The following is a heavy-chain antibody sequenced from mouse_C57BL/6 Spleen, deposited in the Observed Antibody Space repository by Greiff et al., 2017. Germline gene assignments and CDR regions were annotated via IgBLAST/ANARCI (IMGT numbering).Heavy chain of an antibody. CDR3: ARTGRGFYAMDY. Sequence: EVKLVESGGGLVKPGGSLKLSCAASGFTFSSYAMPWVRQTPEKRLEWVATISDGGSYTYYPDNVKGRFTISRDNAKNNLYLQMSHLKSEDTAMYYCARTGRGFYAMDYWGQGTSVTVSS. V-gene: IGHV5-4*03. CDR1: GFTFSSYA. J-gene: IGHJ4*01. CDR2: ISDGGSYT. D-gene: IGHD1-1*02.